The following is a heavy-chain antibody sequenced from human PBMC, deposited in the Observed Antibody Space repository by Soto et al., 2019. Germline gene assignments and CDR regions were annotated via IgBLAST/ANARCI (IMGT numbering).Heavy chain of an antibody. V-gene: IGHV1-8*01. J-gene: IGHJ3*02. Sequence: ASVKVSCKASGYTFTSYDINWVRQATGQGLEWMGWMNPNSGNTGYAQKFQGRVTMTRNTSISTAYMELSSLRSEDTAVYYCATPVLYYGLGSYVGTDDAFDIWGQGTMVPVSS. CDR1: GYTFTSYD. CDR3: ATPVLYYGLGSYVGTDDAFDI. D-gene: IGHD3-10*01. CDR2: MNPNSGNT.